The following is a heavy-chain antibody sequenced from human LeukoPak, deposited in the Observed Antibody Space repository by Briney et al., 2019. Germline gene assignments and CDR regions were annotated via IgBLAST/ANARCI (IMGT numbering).Heavy chain of an antibody. J-gene: IGHJ4*02. CDR3: ARTGYCSSTSCSYSGGDY. CDR2: IYPGDSDT. D-gene: IGHD2-2*01. CDR1: GYSFTSYW. V-gene: IGHV5-51*01. Sequence: GESLKISCKGSGYSFTSYWIGWVRQMPGKGLEWMGIIYPGDSDTRYSPSFQSQVTISADKSISTAYLQWSSLKASDTAMYYCARTGYCSSTSCSYSGGDYWGQGTLVTVSS.